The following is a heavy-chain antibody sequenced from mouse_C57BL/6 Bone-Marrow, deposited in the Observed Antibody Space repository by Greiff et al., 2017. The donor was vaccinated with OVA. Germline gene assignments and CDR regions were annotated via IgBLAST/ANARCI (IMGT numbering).Heavy chain of an antibody. V-gene: IGHV1-69*01. Sequence: VQLQQPGAELVMPGASVKLSCKASGYTFTSYWMHWVKQRPGQGLEWIGEIDPSDSYTNYNQKFKGKSTLTVDKSSSTAYMQLSSLTSEDSAVYYCATRDGYDEGFAYWGQGTLVTVSA. J-gene: IGHJ3*01. D-gene: IGHD2-2*01. CDR2: IDPSDSYT. CDR1: GYTFTSYW. CDR3: ATRDGYDEGFAY.